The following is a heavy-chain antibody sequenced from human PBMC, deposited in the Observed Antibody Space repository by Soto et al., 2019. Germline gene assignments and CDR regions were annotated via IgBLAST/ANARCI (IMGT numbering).Heavy chain of an antibody. V-gene: IGHV1-3*01. CDR2: FNAANGDT. CDR1: GYIFSSYP. D-gene: IGHD2-15*01. J-gene: IGHJ4*02. Sequence: GASVKVSCKASGYIFSSYPVQWVRQAPGQRLEWMGWFNAANGDTKYSQKFQDRVTITMDTSASTAYMELRSLRSEDTAVYYCARVDCSGSYCYFPYYWGQGTLVTVSS. CDR3: ARVDCSGSYCYFPYY.